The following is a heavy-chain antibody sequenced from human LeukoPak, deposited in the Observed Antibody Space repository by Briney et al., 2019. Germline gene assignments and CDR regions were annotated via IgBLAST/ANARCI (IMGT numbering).Heavy chain of an antibody. D-gene: IGHD2-15*01. J-gene: IGHJ6*03. CDR3: ARSGTRFYYYMVV. CDR2: ISSSSSTI. V-gene: IGHV3-48*01. Sequence: GGSLRLSCAASGFTFSVYSINWVRQAPGKGLEWVSYISSSSSTIYYADSVKGRFTISRDNAKNSLYLQMKSLRAEDTAVYYCARSGTRFYYYMVVWGKGTTVTVSS. CDR1: GFTFSVYS.